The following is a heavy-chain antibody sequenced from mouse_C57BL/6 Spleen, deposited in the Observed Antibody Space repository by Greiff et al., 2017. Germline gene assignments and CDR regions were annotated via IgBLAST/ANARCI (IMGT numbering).Heavy chain of an antibody. CDR1: GYTFTDYN. V-gene: IGHV1-22*01. D-gene: IGHD4-1*01. CDR2: INPNNGGT. CDR3: ARITNWEGDYAMDY. J-gene: IGHJ4*01. Sequence: EVMLVESGPELVKPGASVKMSCKASGYTFTDYNMHWVKQSHGKSLEWIGYINPNNGGTSYNQKFKGKATLTVNKSSSTAYMELRSLTSEDSAVYYCARITNWEGDYAMDYWGQGTSVTVSS.